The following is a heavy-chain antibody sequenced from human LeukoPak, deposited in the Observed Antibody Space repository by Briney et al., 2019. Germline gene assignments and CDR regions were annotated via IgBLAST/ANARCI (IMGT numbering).Heavy chain of an antibody. CDR1: GFTFSNYW. V-gene: IGHV3-74*01. D-gene: IGHD6-13*01. CDR3: ARGGDTSNWYPGYFDY. CDR2: IKSDGSST. J-gene: IGHJ4*02. Sequence: AVSLRLSCAASGFTFSNYWMHWVRQAPGKGPVWVSRIKSDGSSTRFADSVQGRFTISRDNGKNTVYLQMNSLRAEDTAVYYCARGGDTSNWYPGYFDYWGQGALVTVSS.